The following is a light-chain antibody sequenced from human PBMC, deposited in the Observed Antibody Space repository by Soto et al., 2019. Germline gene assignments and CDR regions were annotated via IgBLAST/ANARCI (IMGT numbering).Light chain of an antibody. J-gene: IGKJ5*01. Sequence: IVITQSPATMSVSPGERATLSCRASQYVGSRLAWYQHKPGQAPRLLIYYMSKRDTGIPARFSGSGSGTDFTLTITRLEPEDFAVYYCQQYCSSPRTFGQGTRLEIK. CDR1: QYVGSR. V-gene: IGKV3-20*01. CDR2: YMS. CDR3: QQYCSSPRT.